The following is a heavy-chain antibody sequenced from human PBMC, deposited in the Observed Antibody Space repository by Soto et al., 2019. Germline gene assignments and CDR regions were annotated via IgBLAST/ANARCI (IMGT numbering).Heavy chain of an antibody. CDR3: ARDPTDTIAVAGSGGHYYYYYYGMDV. CDR2: ISSSSSTI. D-gene: IGHD6-19*01. CDR1: GFTFSSYS. J-gene: IGHJ6*02. Sequence: PGGSLRLSCAASGFTFSSYSMNWVRQAPGKGLEWVSYISSSSSTIYYADSVKGRFTISRDNAKNSLYLQMNSLRDEDTAVYYCARDPTDTIAVAGSGGHYYYYYYGMDVWGQGTTVTVSS. V-gene: IGHV3-48*02.